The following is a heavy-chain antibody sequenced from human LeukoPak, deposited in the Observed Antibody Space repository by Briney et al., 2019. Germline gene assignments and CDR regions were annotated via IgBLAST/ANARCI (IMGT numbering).Heavy chain of an antibody. Sequence: GGSLRLSCAASGFTFSSYGMHWVRQAPGKGLEWVAVILYDGSNKYYADSVKGRFTISRDNSKNTLYLQMNSLRAEDTAVYYCARDPYSGGYGNDYYYYMDVWGKGTTVTISS. CDR2: ILYDGSNK. V-gene: IGHV3-30*03. CDR3: ARDPYSGGYGNDYYYYMDV. D-gene: IGHD1-26*01. J-gene: IGHJ6*03. CDR1: GFTFSSYG.